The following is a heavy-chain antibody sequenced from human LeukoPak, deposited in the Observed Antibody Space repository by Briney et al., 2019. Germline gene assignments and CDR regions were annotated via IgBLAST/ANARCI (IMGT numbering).Heavy chain of an antibody. D-gene: IGHD6-6*01. CDR2: IYSSGTT. CDR1: GASISSDY. J-gene: IGHJ4*02. Sequence: SETLSLTCTVSGASISSDYWSWIRQPPGRRPEWIGYIYSSGTTKYDPSLQSRVTTSIDTSKNQFSLKLTSMTAADTAVYFCSRLLPSRPDFYFDYWGQGTLVTVSS. CDR3: SRLLPSRPDFYFDY. V-gene: IGHV4-4*09.